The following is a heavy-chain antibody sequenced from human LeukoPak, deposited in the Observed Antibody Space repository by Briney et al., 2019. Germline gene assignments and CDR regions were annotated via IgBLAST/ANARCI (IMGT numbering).Heavy chain of an antibody. Sequence: ASVKVSCKASGYTFTGYYMHWVRQAPRQGLEWMGWISPNSGGTNYAQKFQGRVTMTRDRSINIAYMELSRLKSDDTAVYYCAMSPEVPAAIVSGYYFYMDVWGKGTTVTVSS. V-gene: IGHV1-2*02. CDR1: GYTFTGYY. J-gene: IGHJ6*03. CDR3: AMSPEVPAAIVSGYYFYMDV. D-gene: IGHD2-2*01. CDR2: ISPNSGGT.